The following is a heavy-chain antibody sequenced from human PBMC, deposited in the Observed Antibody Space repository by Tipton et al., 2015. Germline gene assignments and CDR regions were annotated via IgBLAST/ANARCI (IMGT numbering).Heavy chain of an antibody. D-gene: IGHD2-21*02. Sequence: TLSLTCAVSAYSISSDYYWGWIRQPPGKGLEWIGYIYYSGSTYYNPSLKSRVTISIDRFKNQFSLKLSSVTAADTAVYYCASPSLPHDRGDYYFQSWGQGSLVTVSS. J-gene: IGHJ4*02. CDR3: ASPSLPHDRGDYYFQS. CDR1: AYSISSDYY. CDR2: IYYSGST. V-gene: IGHV4-38-2*01.